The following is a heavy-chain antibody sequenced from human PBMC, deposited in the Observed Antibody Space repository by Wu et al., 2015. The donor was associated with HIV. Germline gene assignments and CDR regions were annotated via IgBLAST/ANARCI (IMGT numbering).Heavy chain of an antibody. CDR1: GYTFTGYY. V-gene: IGHV1-2*02. CDR3: ARDTELWYSSSLDAFDI. J-gene: IGHJ3*02. CDR2: INPNSGGT. Sequence: QVQLVQSGAEVKKPGASVKVSCKASGYTFTGYYMHWVRQAPGQGLEWMGWINPNSGGTNYAQKFQGRVTMTRDTSISTAYMELSRLRSDDTAVYYCARDTELWYSSSLDAFDIWGQGDNGHRLF. D-gene: IGHD6-13*01.